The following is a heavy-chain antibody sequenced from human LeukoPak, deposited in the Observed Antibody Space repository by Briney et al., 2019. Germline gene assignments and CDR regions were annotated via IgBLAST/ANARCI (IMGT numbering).Heavy chain of an antibody. CDR1: GFTFSSYD. D-gene: IGHD3-22*01. CDR3: ARASHYYDSSPSDY. CDR2: IWYDGSNK. J-gene: IGHJ4*02. Sequence: GGSLRFSCAASGFTFSSYDIHWVRQAPGKGLEWVAVIWYDGSNKYYADSVKGRFTISRDNSKNTLYLQMNSLRVEDTAVYFCARASHYYDSSPSDYWGQGTLVTVSS. V-gene: IGHV3-33*01.